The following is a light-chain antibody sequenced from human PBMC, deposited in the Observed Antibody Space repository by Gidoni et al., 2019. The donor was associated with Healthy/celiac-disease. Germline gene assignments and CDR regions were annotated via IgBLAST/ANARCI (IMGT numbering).Light chain of an antibody. J-gene: IGLJ2*01. CDR3: GTWDSSLSAVV. CDR2: DNN. V-gene: IGLV1-51*01. CDR1: SSNIGNNY. Sequence: QSVLTQPPSVSAAPGQKVTISCSGSSSNIGNNYVSWYQQLQGTAPKRLIYDNNKRPSGIPDRFSGSKSGTSATLGITGLQTGDEADYYCGTWDSSLSAVVFGGGTKLTVX.